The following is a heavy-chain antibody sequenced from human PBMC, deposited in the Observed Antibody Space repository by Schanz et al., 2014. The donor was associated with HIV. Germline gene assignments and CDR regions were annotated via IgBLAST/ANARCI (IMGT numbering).Heavy chain of an antibody. V-gene: IGHV3-30*18. D-gene: IGHD3-10*01. Sequence: VQLTESGGGLVQPGRSLRLTCAGSGFTFSNFGMHWVRQAPGKGLEWVALISYDGSNKYYSDSVKGRFTISRDNSRNTLYLEMNSLRADDTAVYYCAKDEYYYGSGSYIYFYYGMDVWGQGTTVTVSS. CDR1: GFTFSNFG. CDR2: ISYDGSNK. CDR3: AKDEYYYGSGSYIYFYYGMDV. J-gene: IGHJ6*02.